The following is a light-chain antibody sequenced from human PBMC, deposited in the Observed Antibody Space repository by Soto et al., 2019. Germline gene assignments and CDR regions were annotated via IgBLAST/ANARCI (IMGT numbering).Light chain of an antibody. CDR2: EVT. J-gene: IGLJ1*01. CDR1: SSDVGAYNY. V-gene: IGLV2-14*01. CDR3: SSKRDSSTLFV. Sequence: QSVLTQPASVSGSPGQSITISCTGTSSDVGAYNYVSWYQHHPGKVPKLLIYEVTNRRSGVSDRFSGSKSGNTASLTISGLQAADEADYYCSSKRDSSTLFVFGTGTKRTVL.